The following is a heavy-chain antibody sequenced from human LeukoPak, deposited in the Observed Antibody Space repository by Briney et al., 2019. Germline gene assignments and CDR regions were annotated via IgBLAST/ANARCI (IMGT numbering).Heavy chain of an antibody. CDR3: ARRTGALFDY. CDR1: GGSISSSSYY. V-gene: IGHV4-39*01. CDR2: IYYSGST. Sequence: SETLSLTCTVSGGSISSSSYYWGWIRQPPGKGLEWIGSIYYSGSTYYNPSLKSRVTISVDTSKNQFSLKLSSVTAADTAVYYCARRTGALFDYWGQGTLVTVSS. D-gene: IGHD3-10*01. J-gene: IGHJ4*02.